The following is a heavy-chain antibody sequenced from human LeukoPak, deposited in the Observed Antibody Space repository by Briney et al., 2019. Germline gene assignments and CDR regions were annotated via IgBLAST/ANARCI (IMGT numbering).Heavy chain of an antibody. CDR3: ARVGLRGYSYGFDY. J-gene: IGHJ4*02. D-gene: IGHD5-18*01. V-gene: IGHV4-59*01. CDR2: IYYSGST. CDR1: GGSISSYY. Sequence: SETLSLTCTVSGGSISSYYWSWIRQPPGKGLEWIGYIYYSGSTNYNPSLKSRVTISVDTSKNHYSLKLSSVTAADTAVYYCARVGLRGYSYGFDYWGQGTLVTVSS.